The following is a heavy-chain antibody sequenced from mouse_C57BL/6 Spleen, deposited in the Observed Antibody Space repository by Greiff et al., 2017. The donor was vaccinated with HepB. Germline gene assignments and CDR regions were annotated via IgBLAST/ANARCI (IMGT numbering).Heavy chain of an antibody. CDR1: GYTFTSYW. D-gene: IGHD1-1*01. CDR3: ARRVYGSSSYFDY. V-gene: IGHV1-52*01. J-gene: IGHJ2*01. CDR2: IDPSDSET. Sequence: QVQLQQPGAELVRPGSSVKLSCKASGYTFTSYWMHWVKQRPIQGLEWIGNIDPSDSETHYNQKFKDKATLTVDKSSSTAYMQLSSLTSEDSAVYYCARRVYGSSSYFDYWGQGTTLTVSS.